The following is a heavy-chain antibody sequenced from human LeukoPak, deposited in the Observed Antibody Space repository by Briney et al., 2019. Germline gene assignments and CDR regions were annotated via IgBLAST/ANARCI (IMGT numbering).Heavy chain of an antibody. D-gene: IGHD2-8*01. J-gene: IGHJ5*02. CDR1: SGSIGSSSNY. CDR2: VYYSGST. CDR3: ARASFNVVFGNWFDP. Sequence: SETLSLTCTVSSGSIGSSSNYWGWIRQAPGKEREWIGNVYYSGSTFYNPSLKSRVTISVDTSKNQFSLKLRSVTAADTAIYYCARASFNVVFGNWFDPWGQGTLVTVSS. V-gene: IGHV4-39*01.